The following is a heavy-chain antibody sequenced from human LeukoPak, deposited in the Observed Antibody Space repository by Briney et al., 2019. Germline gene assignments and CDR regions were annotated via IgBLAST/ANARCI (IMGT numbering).Heavy chain of an antibody. J-gene: IGHJ5*02. CDR1: GGSISSGGYS. CDR2: IYQSGSA. Sequence: PSQTLSLTCAVSGGSISSGGYSWSWVRQPPGKGLEWIGYIYQSGSAYYNPTPKSRVTVSVARSKNQSSLKLSPVTAAEKAVYYWARARVPIAAAGTGWFDPWGEGAL. V-gene: IGHV4-30-2*01. CDR3: ARARVPIAAAGTGWFDP. D-gene: IGHD6-13*01.